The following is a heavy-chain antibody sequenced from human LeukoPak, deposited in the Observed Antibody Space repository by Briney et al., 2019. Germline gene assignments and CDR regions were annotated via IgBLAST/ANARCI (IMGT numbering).Heavy chain of an antibody. CDR2: LEKDGSTQ. D-gene: IGHD6-19*01. V-gene: IGHV3-33*01. CDR3: ARDRIAVSFDH. J-gene: IGHJ4*02. Sequence: PGGSLRLSCEASGFVFNTFGMHWVRQAPGKGLEWVAALEKDGSTQHYADSVKGRLTTSRDNSKNIFYLQMNNLRAEDTAVYYCARDRIAVSFDHWGQGTLVTVSS. CDR1: GFVFNTFG.